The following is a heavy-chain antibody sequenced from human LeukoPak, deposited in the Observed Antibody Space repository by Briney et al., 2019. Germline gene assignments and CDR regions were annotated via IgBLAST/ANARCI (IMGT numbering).Heavy chain of an antibody. CDR3: ASHSGSYAFDY. J-gene: IGHJ4*02. CDR2: ISSSSSYI. D-gene: IGHD1-26*01. Sequence: GGSLRLSCAASGFTFISYRMTWVRQAPGKGLEWVSPISSSSSYIYYADSVKGRFTISRDKAKNSLYLQMNSLRAEDTAVYYCASHSGSYAFDYWGQGTLVTVSS. CDR1: GFTFISYR. V-gene: IGHV3-21*01.